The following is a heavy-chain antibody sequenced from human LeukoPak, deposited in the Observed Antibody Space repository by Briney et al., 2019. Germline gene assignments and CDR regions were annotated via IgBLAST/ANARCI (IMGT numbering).Heavy chain of an antibody. V-gene: IGHV4-39*07. J-gene: IGHJ4*02. D-gene: IGHD3-10*01. CDR3: ARDRGFMTADY. CDR1: GGSISSSSYY. CDR2: ISHSGIT. Sequence: SETLSLTCTVSGGSISSSSYYWGWIRQPPGKGLEWIGSISHSGITYYNPSLRSRVTISKDTSRNQFSLQLNSVTAADTALYYCARDRGFMTADYWGQGTLLTVSS.